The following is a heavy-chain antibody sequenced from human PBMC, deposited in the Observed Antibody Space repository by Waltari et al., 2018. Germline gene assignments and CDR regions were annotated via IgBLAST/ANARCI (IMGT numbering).Heavy chain of an antibody. CDR2: IYTSGST. CDR3: ARDNDCWSGYGPSNWFDP. D-gene: IGHD3-3*01. J-gene: IGHJ5*02. Sequence: QVQLQESGPGLVKPSEPLSLTCTVSGGSISSYSWSWIRQPAGKGLEWIGRIYTSGSTTYNPSRKSRVTMSVDTSKNQFSLKLSSVTAADTAVYYCARDNDCWSGYGPSNWFDPWGQGTLVTVSS. V-gene: IGHV4-4*07. CDR1: GGSISSYS.